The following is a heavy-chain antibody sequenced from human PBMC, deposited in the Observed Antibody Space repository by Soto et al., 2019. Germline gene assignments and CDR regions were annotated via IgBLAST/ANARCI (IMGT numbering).Heavy chain of an antibody. J-gene: IGHJ6*02. CDR2: IIPIFGTA. V-gene: IGHV1-69*06. CDR3: ARDYNWNLDYYYYGMDV. Sequence: SVKVSCKASGGTFSSYAISWVRQAPGQGLEWMGGIIPIFGTANYAQRFQGRVTITADKSTSTAYMELSSLRSEDTAVYYCARDYNWNLDYYYYGMDVWGQGTTVTVS. D-gene: IGHD1-7*01. CDR1: GGTFSSYA.